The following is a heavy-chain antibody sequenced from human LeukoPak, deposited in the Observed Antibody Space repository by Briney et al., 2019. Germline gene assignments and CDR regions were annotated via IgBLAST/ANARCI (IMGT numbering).Heavy chain of an antibody. CDR2: IKHDGSEK. CDR3: ARITGIEAAGGY. J-gene: IGHJ4*02. Sequence: PGGSLRLSCAASGFTFSMYWMSWVRQAPGKGLEWVANIKHDGSEKFYVDSVKGRFIISRDNAKNSLFLQLNSLRDEDTAVYYCARITGIEAAGGYWGQGTLVTVSS. D-gene: IGHD6-13*01. CDR1: GFTFSMYW. V-gene: IGHV3-7*04.